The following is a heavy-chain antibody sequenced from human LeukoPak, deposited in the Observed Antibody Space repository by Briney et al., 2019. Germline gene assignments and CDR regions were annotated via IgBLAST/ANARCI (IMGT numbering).Heavy chain of an antibody. D-gene: IGHD3-22*01. CDR2: ISWNSGSI. J-gene: IGHJ4*02. CDR1: GFTFDDYA. CDR3: AKHYYDSSGYYNYFDY. Sequence: GGSLRLSCAASGFTFDDYAMPWVRQAPGKGLEWVSGISWNSGSIGYADSVKGRFTISRDNAKNSLYLQMNSLRAEDTAVYYCAKHYYDSSGYYNYFDYWGQGTLVTVSS. V-gene: IGHV3-9*01.